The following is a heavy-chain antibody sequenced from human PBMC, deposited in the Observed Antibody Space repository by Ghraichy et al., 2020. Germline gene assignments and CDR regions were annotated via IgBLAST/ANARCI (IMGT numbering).Heavy chain of an antibody. J-gene: IGHJ4*02. Sequence: GGSLRLSCAASGFPFNNYWMTWVRQAPGKGLDWVASTSDDGSRKFLADSVEGRFTISRDNAKNSVYLQVNSLRVEDTAVYYCARDGRCTSGRCYPGYCGQGIRVFVS. CDR2: TSDDGSRK. V-gene: IGHV3-7*01. CDR3: ARDGRCTSGRCYPGY. D-gene: IGHD2-15*01. CDR1: GFPFNNYW.